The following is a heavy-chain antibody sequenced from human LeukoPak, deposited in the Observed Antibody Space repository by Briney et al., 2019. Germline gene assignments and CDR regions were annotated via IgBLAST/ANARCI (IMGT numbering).Heavy chain of an antibody. CDR1: GGTFSSYA. V-gene: IGHV1-69*05. Sequence: AASVKVSCKASGGTFSSYAISWVRQAPGQGLEWMGGIIPIFGTANYPQKFQGRVTITTDESTSTAYMELSSLRSEDTAVCYCARVRFFHCSSTSCYTGSTPYDAFDIWGQGTMVTVSS. CDR3: ARVRFFHCSSTSCYTGSTPYDAFDI. CDR2: IIPIFGTA. J-gene: IGHJ3*02. D-gene: IGHD2-2*02.